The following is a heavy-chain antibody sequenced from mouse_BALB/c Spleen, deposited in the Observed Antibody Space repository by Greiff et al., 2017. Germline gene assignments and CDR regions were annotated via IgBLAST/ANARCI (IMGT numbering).Heavy chain of an antibody. CDR1: GFSLTSYG. D-gene: IGHD2-1*01. J-gene: IGHJ4*01. CDR2: IWAGGST. Sequence: VQVVESGPGLVAPSQSLSITCTVSGFSLTSYGVHWVRQPPGKGLEWLGVIWAGGSTNYNSALMSRLSISKDNSKSQVFLKMNSLQTDDTAMYYCARDNGKNYYAMDYWGQGTSVTVSS. V-gene: IGHV2-9*02. CDR3: ARDNGKNYYAMDY.